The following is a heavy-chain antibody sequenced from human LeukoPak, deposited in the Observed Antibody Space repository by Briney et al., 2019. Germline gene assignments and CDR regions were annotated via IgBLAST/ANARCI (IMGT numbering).Heavy chain of an antibody. Sequence: GGSLRLSCAASGFTFSSSAMSWVRQVPGKGLEWVSGISASGGSTYYADSVRGRFTISRDNSKNTLYVQMNSLRAGDTAVYYCARDLPRYCSSTSCLELSGMDVWGQGTTVTVSS. CDR2: ISASGGST. J-gene: IGHJ6*02. V-gene: IGHV3-23*01. CDR3: ARDLPRYCSSTSCLELSGMDV. CDR1: GFTFSSSA. D-gene: IGHD2-2*01.